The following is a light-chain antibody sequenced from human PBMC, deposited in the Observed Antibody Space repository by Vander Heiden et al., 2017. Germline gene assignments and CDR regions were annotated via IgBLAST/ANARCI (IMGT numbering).Light chain of an antibody. CDR2: AAS. Sequence: DIQMTQSPSSVSASVGDRVTITCRASQDISSWLAWYQQKPGTAPKLLIFAASSLQSGVPSRFSGSGYGTDFTLTINSRQPEDFATYYCQQANSFPLLTFGGGTKVEIK. CDR3: QQANSFPLLT. V-gene: IGKV1-12*01. J-gene: IGKJ4*01. CDR1: QDISSW.